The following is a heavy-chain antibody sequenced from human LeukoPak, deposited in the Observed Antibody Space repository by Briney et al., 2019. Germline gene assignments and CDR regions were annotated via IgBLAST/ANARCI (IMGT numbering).Heavy chain of an antibody. CDR2: ISDTGDST. CDR3: ARVADGDYGLEYFDY. Sequence: GGSLRLSCAASGFTLSEFYLAWIRQAPGKGLGWVSYISDTGDSTRYSDSVEGRFTISRDNTKNSLFLQMNSLRADDTAVYYCARVADGDYGLEYFDYWGQGALVTVSS. D-gene: IGHD4-17*01. CDR1: GFTLSEFY. V-gene: IGHV3-11*01. J-gene: IGHJ4*02.